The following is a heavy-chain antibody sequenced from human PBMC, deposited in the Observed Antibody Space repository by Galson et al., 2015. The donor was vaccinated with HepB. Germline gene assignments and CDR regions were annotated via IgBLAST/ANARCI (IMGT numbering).Heavy chain of an antibody. D-gene: IGHD3-3*01. CDR3: ARPYQMYYDFQDV. V-gene: IGHV3-74*01. J-gene: IGHJ6*04. CDR1: GFTFSSYW. CDR2: INSDGSST. Sequence: SLRLSCAASGFTFSSYWMHWVRQAPGKGLVWVSRINSDGSSTSYADSVKGRFTISRDNAKNTLYLQMNSLRAEDTAVYYCARPYQMYYDFQDVWGKGTTVTVSS.